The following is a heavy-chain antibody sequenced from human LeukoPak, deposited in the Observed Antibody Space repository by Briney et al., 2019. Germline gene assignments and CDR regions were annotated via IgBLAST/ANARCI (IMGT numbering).Heavy chain of an antibody. J-gene: IGHJ5*02. CDR1: GGSISSYY. Sequence: PSETLSLTCTVSGGSISSYYWSWIRQPPSKALERIGYIYYSDSTNYNPSLKSQVTISVDTSKNQFSLKLSSVTAADTAVYYCARHEWYYGSGSYYAAGLFDPWGQGTLVTVSS. D-gene: IGHD3-10*01. CDR3: ARHEWYYGSGSYYAAGLFDP. V-gene: IGHV4-59*08. CDR2: IYYSDST.